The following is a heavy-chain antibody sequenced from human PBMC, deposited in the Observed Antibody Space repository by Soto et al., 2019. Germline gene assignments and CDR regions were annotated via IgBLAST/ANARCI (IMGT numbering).Heavy chain of an antibody. CDR3: ARDYGSVGGGY. D-gene: IGHD3-10*01. CDR1: GYTFTSYA. CDR2: INAGNGNT. Sequence: QVQLVQSGAEVKKPGASVKVSCKASGYTFTSYAMHWVRQAPGQRLEWMGWINAGNGNTKSSQKFQGRVTITRDTPASTADMELSSLSTEYTAVYYSARDYGSVGGGYWGQGPLVTVSS. V-gene: IGHV1-3*01. J-gene: IGHJ4*02.